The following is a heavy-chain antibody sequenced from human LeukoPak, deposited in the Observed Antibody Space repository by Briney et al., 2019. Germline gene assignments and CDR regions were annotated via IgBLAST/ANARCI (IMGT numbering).Heavy chain of an antibody. CDR3: ASGGPVTPLDY. CDR2: IYSGGST. V-gene: IGHV3-66*02. D-gene: IGHD4-23*01. Sequence: GGSLRLSCAASGFTSSSNYMSWVRQAPGKGLEWVSVIYSGGSTYYSDSVRGRCTISRDNSKNPLYLQMNSLRAEDTAVYYCASGGPVTPLDYCRQGTLLTVSS. J-gene: IGHJ4*02. CDR1: GFTSSSNY.